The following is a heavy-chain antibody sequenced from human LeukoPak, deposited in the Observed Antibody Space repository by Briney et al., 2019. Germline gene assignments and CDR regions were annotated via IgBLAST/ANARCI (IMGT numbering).Heavy chain of an antibody. CDR1: GFTFSSYA. CDR2: ISYDGSNH. D-gene: IGHD3-22*01. J-gene: IGHJ4*02. Sequence: PGRSLRLSCAASGFTFSSYAMHWVRQAPGKGLEWVAVISYDGSNHYYADSVKGRFTISRDNSKNALYLQMNSLRVEDTAVYYCAKDGAGYDGSGYYEFDFWGRGTLVTVPS. CDR3: AKDGAGYDGSGYYEFDF. V-gene: IGHV3-30*07.